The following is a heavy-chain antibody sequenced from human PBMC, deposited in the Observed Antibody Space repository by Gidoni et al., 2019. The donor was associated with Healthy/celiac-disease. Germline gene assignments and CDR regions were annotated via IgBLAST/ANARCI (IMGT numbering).Heavy chain of an antibody. D-gene: IGHD2-2*01. Sequence: EVQLVESGGGLVKPGGSLRISCAAAGFTFSSYSMNWVRQAPGKGLEWVSSISSSSSYIYYADSGKVRFTTSRDNAKNSLYLQMNSLRAEDTAVYYCAREEKDCSSTSCYYYYYYYMDVGGKGTTVTVSS. J-gene: IGHJ6*03. V-gene: IGHV3-21*01. CDR2: ISSSSSYI. CDR3: AREEKDCSSTSCYYYYYYYMDV. CDR1: GFTFSSYS.